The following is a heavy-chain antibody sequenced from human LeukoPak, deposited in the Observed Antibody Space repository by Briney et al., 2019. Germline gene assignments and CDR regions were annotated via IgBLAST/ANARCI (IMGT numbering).Heavy chain of an antibody. J-gene: IGHJ4*02. D-gene: IGHD6-19*01. V-gene: IGHV3-74*01. CDR1: GFTFSKYW. CDR3: ATKQWLAPPPDS. Sequence: GGSPRLSCAASGFTFSKYWMLWVRQAPGKGLESVSRINTDGTVTTYADSVKGRFTVSRDNADNTMFLQMNSVRDEDTAVYYCATKQWLAPPPDSWGQGTPVTVSS. CDR2: INTDGTVT.